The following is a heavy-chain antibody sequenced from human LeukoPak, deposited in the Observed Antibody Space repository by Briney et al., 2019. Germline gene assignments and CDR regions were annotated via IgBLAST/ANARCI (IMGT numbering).Heavy chain of an antibody. D-gene: IGHD2-21*02. J-gene: IGHJ4*02. V-gene: IGHV4-4*07. CDR2: IYTSGST. CDR1: GGSISSYY. Sequence: SETLSLTCTVSGGSISSYYWSWLRQPAGKGLEWIGRIYTSGSTNYNPSLKSRVTMSVDTSKNQFSLKLSSVTAADTAVYYCARDPYCGGDCWEFGFDYWGQGTLVTVSS. CDR3: ARDPYCGGDCWEFGFDY.